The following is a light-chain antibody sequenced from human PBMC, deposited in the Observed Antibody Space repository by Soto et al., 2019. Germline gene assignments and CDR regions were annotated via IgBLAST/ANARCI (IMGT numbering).Light chain of an antibody. Sequence: LTQPASVSGPPGQSITISCTGTSSDVGGYNYVSWYQQHPGKAPKLMIYEVSNRPSGVSNRFSGFKSGNTASLTISGLQAEDEADYYCSSYTSSSTIYVFGTGTKVTVL. CDR3: SSYTSSSTIYV. CDR2: EVS. V-gene: IGLV2-14*01. J-gene: IGLJ1*01. CDR1: SSDVGGYNY.